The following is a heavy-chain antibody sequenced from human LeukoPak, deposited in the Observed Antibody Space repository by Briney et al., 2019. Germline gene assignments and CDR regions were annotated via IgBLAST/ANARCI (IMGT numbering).Heavy chain of an antibody. D-gene: IGHD3-10*01. J-gene: IGHJ4*02. CDR1: GGSISSYY. Sequence: SETLSLTCTVSGGSISSYYWSWIRQPPGKRLEWIGYIYYSGSTNYNPSLKSRVTISVDTSKNQFSLKLSSVTAADTAVYYCARRGSRASPFDYWGQGTLVTVSS. CDR3: ARRGSRASPFDY. V-gene: IGHV4-59*01. CDR2: IYYSGST.